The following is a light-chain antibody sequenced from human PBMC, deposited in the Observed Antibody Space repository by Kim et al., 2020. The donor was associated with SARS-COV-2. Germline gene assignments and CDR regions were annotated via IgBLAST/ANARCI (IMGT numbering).Light chain of an antibody. Sequence: SVKLTCPLSSWHISYTIAWHQQQPEQGARYLMKLNSDGRHSRGDGIPGRFSGASSGAERYLTISSGQTDDEAEYYCQTCGIGFRVFGGGTQLTVL. V-gene: IGLV4-69*01. CDR1: SWHISYT. J-gene: IGLJ2*01. CDR2: LNSDGRH. CDR3: QTCGIGFRV.